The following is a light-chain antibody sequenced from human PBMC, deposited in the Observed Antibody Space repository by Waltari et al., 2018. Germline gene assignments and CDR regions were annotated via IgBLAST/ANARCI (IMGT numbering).Light chain of an antibody. V-gene: IGKV1-39*01. CDR2: AAS. Sequence: DIQMTPSPSSLSASVGDRVTITCRGSQSISSYLNWDQQKPGKAPNLLIYAASSLQSGLPSRFSGSGSGTDFTLTISSLQPEDFATYYCQQSYSTPLFGGGTKVEIK. CDR1: QSISSY. J-gene: IGKJ4*01. CDR3: QQSYSTPL.